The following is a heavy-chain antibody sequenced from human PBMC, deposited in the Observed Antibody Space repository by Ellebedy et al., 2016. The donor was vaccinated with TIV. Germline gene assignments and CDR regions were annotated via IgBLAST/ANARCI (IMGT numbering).Heavy chain of an antibody. J-gene: IGHJ3*02. D-gene: IGHD4-17*01. CDR2: INQDGSKR. CDR1: GFTFNSYW. Sequence: GESLKISCAASGFTFNSYWMSWVRQAPGKGLEWVANINQDGSKRYYVDSVKGRFTIFRDNANNSLFLQMRSLRVEDTAVFYCATDGSYGDYLSPAHAFEIWGQGTVVAVSS. CDR3: ATDGSYGDYLSPAHAFEI. V-gene: IGHV3-7*01.